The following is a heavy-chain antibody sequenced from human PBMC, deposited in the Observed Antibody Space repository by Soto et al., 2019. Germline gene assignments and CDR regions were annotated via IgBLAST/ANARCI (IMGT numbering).Heavy chain of an antibody. CDR3: AKDKGSWSFDGYDGYFDY. CDR2: ISYDGSNK. CDR1: GFTFSSYG. V-gene: IGHV3-30*18. D-gene: IGHD3-3*01. Sequence: PGGSLRLSCAASGFTFSSYGMHWVRQAPGKGLEWVAVISYDGSNKYYADSVKGRFTISRDNSKNTLYLQMNSLRAEDTAVYYCAKDKGSWSFDGYDGYFDYWGQGTLVTVSS. J-gene: IGHJ4*02.